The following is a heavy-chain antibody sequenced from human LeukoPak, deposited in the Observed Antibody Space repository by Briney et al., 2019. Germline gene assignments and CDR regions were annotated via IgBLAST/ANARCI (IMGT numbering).Heavy chain of an antibody. Sequence: SETLSLTCTVSGGSISSYYWSWIRQPPGKGLEWIGYIYYSGSTYYNPSLKSRVTISVDTSKNQFSLKLSSVTAADTAVYYCARVVPAALMLWGRYNWFDPWGQGTLVTVSS. CDR1: GGSISSYY. D-gene: IGHD2-2*01. V-gene: IGHV4-59*12. J-gene: IGHJ5*02. CDR3: ARVVPAALMLWGRYNWFDP. CDR2: IYYSGST.